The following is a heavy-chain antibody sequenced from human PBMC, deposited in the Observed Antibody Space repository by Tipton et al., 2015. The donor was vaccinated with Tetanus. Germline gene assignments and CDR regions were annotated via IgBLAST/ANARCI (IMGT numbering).Heavy chain of an antibody. J-gene: IGHJ5*02. CDR2: LTYSGRT. V-gene: IGHV4-39*02. CDR1: GGSMSSGGHY. CDR3: ARLREVVSRSGWAFDH. D-gene: IGHD5/OR15-5a*01. Sequence: TLSLTCIVSGGSMSSGGHYGAWVRQSPGQGLEWIGSLTYSGRTYYNPSLKSRVTIAVDTSRKDFSVRLRSVTAADTAVYFCARLREVVSRSGWAFDHWGQGILVTVSS.